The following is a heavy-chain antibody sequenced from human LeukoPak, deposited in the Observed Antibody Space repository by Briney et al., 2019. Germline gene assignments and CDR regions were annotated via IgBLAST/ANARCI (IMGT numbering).Heavy chain of an antibody. V-gene: IGHV4-34*01. CDR3: ARIVGASDY. Sequence: SETLSLTCAVYGGPFSGYYWSWIRQPPGKGLEWIGEINHSGSTNYNPSLKSRVTISVDTSKNQFSLKLSSVTAADTAVYYCARIVGASDYWGQGTLVTVSS. CDR1: GGPFSGYY. CDR2: INHSGST. D-gene: IGHD1-26*01. J-gene: IGHJ4*02.